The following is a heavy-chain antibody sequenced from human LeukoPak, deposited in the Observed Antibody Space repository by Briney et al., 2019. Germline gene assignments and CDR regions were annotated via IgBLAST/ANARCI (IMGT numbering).Heavy chain of an antibody. D-gene: IGHD6-6*01. J-gene: IGHJ4*02. V-gene: IGHV3-23*01. CDR1: GLTFSSSW. CDR2: ISGSGGST. Sequence: PGGSLRLSCAVSGLTFSSSWMDWVRQAPGKGLEWVSAISGSGGSTYYADSVKGRFTISRDNSKNTLYLQMNSLRAEDTAVYYCAKTPRRGSSSSGPTLFDYWGQRTLVTVSS. CDR3: AKTPRRGSSSSGPTLFDY.